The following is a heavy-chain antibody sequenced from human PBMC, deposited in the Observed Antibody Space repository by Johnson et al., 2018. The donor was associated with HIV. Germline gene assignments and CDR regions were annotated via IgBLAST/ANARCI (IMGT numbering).Heavy chain of an antibody. CDR3: ARACRDGYTCDVFDI. CDR2: IGTAGDT. CDR1: GFTFSTYD. D-gene: IGHD5-24*01. Sequence: VQLVESGGGLVQPGGSLRLSCAASGFTFSTYDMHWVRQATGKGLEWVLVIGTAGDTYYPGSVKGRFTISRDNSKNTLYLQMNSLRAEDTAVYYCARACRDGYTCDVFDIWGQGTMVTVSS. V-gene: IGHV3-13*01. J-gene: IGHJ3*02.